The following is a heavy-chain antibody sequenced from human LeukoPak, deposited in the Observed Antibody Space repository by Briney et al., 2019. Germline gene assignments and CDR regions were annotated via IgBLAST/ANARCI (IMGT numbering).Heavy chain of an antibody. V-gene: IGHV1-8*01. Sequence: ASVKVSCKASGYTFTSYDVHWVRQATGQGLEWMGWMNPNSGNTGYAQKFQGRVTMTRDTSISTAYMELNSLRSEDTAVYYCARLVVRGTTGDGGDYWGQGPLVTVSS. CDR1: GYTFTSYD. D-gene: IGHD3-10*01. CDR2: MNPNSGNT. J-gene: IGHJ4*02. CDR3: ARLVVRGTTGDGGDY.